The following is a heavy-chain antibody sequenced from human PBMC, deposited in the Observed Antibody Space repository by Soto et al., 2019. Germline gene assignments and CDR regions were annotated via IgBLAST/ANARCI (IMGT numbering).Heavy chain of an antibody. CDR3: ARDRDYGDYVNAFDI. J-gene: IGHJ3*02. D-gene: IGHD4-17*01. CDR1: GFTFSSYA. CDR2: ISSSGSST. Sequence: GGSLRLSCAASGFTFSSYAMSWVRQAPGKGLEWVSAISSSGSSTYYADSVKGRFTISRDNAKNSLYLQMNSLRAEDTAVYYCARDRDYGDYVNAFDIWGQGTMVTVSS. V-gene: IGHV3-23*01.